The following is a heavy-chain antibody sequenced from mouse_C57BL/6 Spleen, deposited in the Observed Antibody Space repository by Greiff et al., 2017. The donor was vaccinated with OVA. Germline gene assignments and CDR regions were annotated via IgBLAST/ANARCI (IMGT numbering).Heavy chain of an antibody. J-gene: IGHJ4*01. D-gene: IGHD2-4*01. CDR2: IDPEDGET. Sequence: VQLQQSGAELVKPGASVKLSCTASGFNIKDYYMHWVKQRTGQGLEWIGRIDPEDGETKYAPKFQGKATITADTSSNTAYLQLSSLTSEDTAVYYGAMGLRRGVYYAMDDWGQGTSVTVSS. CDR3: AMGLRRGVYYAMDD. V-gene: IGHV14-2*01. CDR1: GFNIKDYY.